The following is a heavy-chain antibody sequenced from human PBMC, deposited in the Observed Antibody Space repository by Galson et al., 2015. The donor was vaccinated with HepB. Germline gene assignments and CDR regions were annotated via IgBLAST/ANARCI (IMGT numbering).Heavy chain of an antibody. CDR1: GFIFSNFA. V-gene: IGHV3-23*01. CDR3: AKEGSRGVIAVDGADP. J-gene: IGHJ5*02. Sequence: SLRLSCAASGFIFSNFAMSWVRQAPGKGLEWVSAISGSADSTYYAASVRGRFTISRDNSKNTVYLQMDSLRAEDTALYYCAKEGSRGVIAVDGADPWGQGTLVTVSS. D-gene: IGHD6-19*01. CDR2: ISGSADST.